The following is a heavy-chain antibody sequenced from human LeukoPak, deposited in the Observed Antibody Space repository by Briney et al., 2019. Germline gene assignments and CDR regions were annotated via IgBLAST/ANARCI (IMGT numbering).Heavy chain of an antibody. Sequence: GGSLRLSCAASGFTFSSYAMSWVRQAPGKGLEWVSAISGSGGSTYYADSVRGRFTISRDNSKNTLYLQMNSLRAEDTAVYYCAKSEGVFPSHFDYWGQGTLVTVSS. J-gene: IGHJ4*02. CDR1: GFTFSSYA. CDR2: ISGSGGST. V-gene: IGHV3-23*01. D-gene: IGHD2-21*01. CDR3: AKSEGVFPSHFDY.